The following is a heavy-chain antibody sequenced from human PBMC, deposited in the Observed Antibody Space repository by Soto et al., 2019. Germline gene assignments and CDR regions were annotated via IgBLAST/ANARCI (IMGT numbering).Heavy chain of an antibody. CDR2: INPNSGGT. Sequence: ASVKVSCKASGGTFSSYAISWVRQAPGQGLEGMGWINPNSGGTNYAQKFQGRVTMTRDTSISTAYMELSRLRSDDTAVYYCATAPDTAMVTGVDYWGQGTLVTVSS. CDR3: ATAPDTAMVTGVDY. D-gene: IGHD5-18*01. CDR1: GGTFSSYA. V-gene: IGHV1-2*02. J-gene: IGHJ4*02.